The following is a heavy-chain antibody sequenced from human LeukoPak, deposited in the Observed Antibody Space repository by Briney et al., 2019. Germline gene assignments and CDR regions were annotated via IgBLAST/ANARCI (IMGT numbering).Heavy chain of an antibody. J-gene: IGHJ5*02. CDR2: FDPEDGET. D-gene: IGHD3-9*01. V-gene: IGHV1-24*01. Sequence: ASVKASCKVSGYTLTKLSMHWVRQAPGKGLEWMGGFDPEDGETIYAQKFQGRVTMTEDASTDTAYMELSSLRSEDTAVYYCATLVPEYYDTLTGYSPFFDPWGQGTLVTVSS. CDR1: GYTLTKLS. CDR3: ATLVPEYYDTLTGYSPFFDP.